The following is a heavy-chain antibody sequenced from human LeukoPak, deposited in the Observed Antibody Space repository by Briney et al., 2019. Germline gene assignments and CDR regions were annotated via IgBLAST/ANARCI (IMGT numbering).Heavy chain of an antibody. J-gene: IGHJ4*02. V-gene: IGHV4-34*01. Sequence: SETLSLTCAVYGGSFSGYYWSWIRQPPGKGLEWIGEINHGGSTNYNPSLKSRVTISVDTSKNQFSLKLSSVTAADTAVYYCARSRYGSGSYYHPTFDYWGQGTLVTVSS. CDR1: GGSFSGYY. CDR2: INHGGST. D-gene: IGHD3-10*01. CDR3: ARSRYGSGSYYHPTFDY.